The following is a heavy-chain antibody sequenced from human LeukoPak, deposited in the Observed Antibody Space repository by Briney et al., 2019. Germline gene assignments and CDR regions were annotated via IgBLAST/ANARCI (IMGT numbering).Heavy chain of an antibody. J-gene: IGHJ4*02. CDR1: GFTFNDYA. D-gene: IGHD3-10*01. CDR2: ISSNSGPI. CDR3: AKGVASYYYGSGSACDF. Sequence: PGGSLRLSCAASGFTFNDYAMHWVRQAPGKGLEWVSGISSNSGPIGYADSVKGRFTISRDNAKNSLYLQMNSLRAEDTALYYCAKGVASYYYGSGSACDFWGQGTLVTVSS. V-gene: IGHV3-9*01.